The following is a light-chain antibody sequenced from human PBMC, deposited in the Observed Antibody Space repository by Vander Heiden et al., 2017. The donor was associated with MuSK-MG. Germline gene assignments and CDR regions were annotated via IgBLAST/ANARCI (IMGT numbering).Light chain of an antibody. Sequence: DMQMTHTPSYTAATVGERVTIACQASQSMSSYVNGYQQKTAEETKRLIYAASSLHSAVTSGLSSRTSGAKFFITRSMLHDEDDTTDYCQRCETTAYTFGQGTKLEIK. J-gene: IGKJ2*01. CDR1: QSMSSY. CDR2: AAS. V-gene: IGKV1-39*01. CDR3: QRCETTAYT.